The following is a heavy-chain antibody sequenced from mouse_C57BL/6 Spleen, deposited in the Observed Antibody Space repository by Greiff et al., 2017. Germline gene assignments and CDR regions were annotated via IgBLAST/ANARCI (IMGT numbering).Heavy chain of an antibody. V-gene: IGHV5-4*03. CDR3: ARGGDDGYYEDY. Sequence: EVKLVESGGGLVKPGGSLKLSCAASGFTFSSYAMSWVRQTPEKRLEWVATISDGGSYTYYPDNVKGRFTISRDNAKNNLYLQMSHLKSEDTAMYYCARGGDDGYYEDYWGQGTTRTVSS. J-gene: IGHJ2*01. CDR1: GFTFSSYA. CDR2: ISDGGSYT. D-gene: IGHD2-3*01.